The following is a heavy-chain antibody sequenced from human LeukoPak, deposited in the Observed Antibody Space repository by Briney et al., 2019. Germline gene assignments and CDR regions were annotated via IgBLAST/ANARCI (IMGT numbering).Heavy chain of an antibody. Sequence: ASVKVSCKASGGTFSSYAISWVRQAPGQGLEWMGGIIPIFGTANYAQKFQGRVTITADESTSTAYMELSSLRSEDTAVYYCARDQRGSGSYRRDLNYWGQRTLVTVSS. J-gene: IGHJ4*02. D-gene: IGHD3-10*01. V-gene: IGHV1-69*13. CDR3: ARDQRGSGSYRRDLNY. CDR2: IIPIFGTA. CDR1: GGTFSSYA.